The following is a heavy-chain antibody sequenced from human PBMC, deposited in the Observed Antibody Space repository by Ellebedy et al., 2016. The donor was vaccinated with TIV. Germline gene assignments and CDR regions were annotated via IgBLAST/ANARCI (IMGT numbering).Heavy chain of an antibody. V-gene: IGHV4-30-4*01. Sequence: SETLSLTXSVSGGSISSGDYNWSWIRQSPGKGLEWIGYIFRSGSTYYNPSLKSRLSISIDTSKNQFFLRLNSVTAADTAVYYCARDSCSDSSCYYYWFDPWGQGTLVTVSS. J-gene: IGHJ5*02. CDR1: GGSISSGDYN. CDR2: IFRSGST. CDR3: ARDSCSDSSCYYYWFDP. D-gene: IGHD2-2*01.